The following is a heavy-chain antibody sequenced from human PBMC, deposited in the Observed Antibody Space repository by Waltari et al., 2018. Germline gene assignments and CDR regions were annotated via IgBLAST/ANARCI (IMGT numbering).Heavy chain of an antibody. J-gene: IGHJ1*01. CDR1: GFTFSTYT. D-gene: IGHD4-17*01. V-gene: IGHV3-21*06. CDR3: SREITVTDADH. Sequence: EVHLVESGGGLVKPGGSLRLSCAASGFTFSTYTMKWVRQTPGKGRGWFSSISSSSTYIHYADSVKGRFTISRDNAKSSLHLQMNNLRVEDSALYFCSREITVTDADHWGQGTLVTVS. CDR2: ISSSSTYI.